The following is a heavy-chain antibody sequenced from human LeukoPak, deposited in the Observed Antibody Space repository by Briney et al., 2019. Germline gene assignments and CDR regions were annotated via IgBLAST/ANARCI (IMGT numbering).Heavy chain of an antibody. J-gene: IGHJ4*02. Sequence: GGSLRLSCAASGFTFSSYSMNWVRQAPGKGLEWVSGISWNSGSIGYADSVKGRFTISRDNAKNSLHLQMNSLRAEDTALYYCAKDTNYYDSSGFDGYFDYWGQGTLVTVSS. V-gene: IGHV3-9*01. CDR3: AKDTNYYDSSGFDGYFDY. CDR1: GFTFSSYS. CDR2: ISWNSGSI. D-gene: IGHD3-22*01.